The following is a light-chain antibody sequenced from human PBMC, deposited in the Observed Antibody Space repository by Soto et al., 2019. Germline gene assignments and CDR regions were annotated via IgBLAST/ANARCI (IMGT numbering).Light chain of an antibody. CDR3: SSYTTSSTRV. Sequence: QSALTQPASVSGSPGQSITISCTGTNSDLGSYDFVSWYQHHPGTAPKLILYKVSDRPSGVSCRFSGSKSGHTASLTISGLQAEDEGFYYCSSYTTSSTRVFGGGTKLTVL. J-gene: IGLJ3*02. V-gene: IGLV2-14*01. CDR2: KVS. CDR1: NSDLGSYDF.